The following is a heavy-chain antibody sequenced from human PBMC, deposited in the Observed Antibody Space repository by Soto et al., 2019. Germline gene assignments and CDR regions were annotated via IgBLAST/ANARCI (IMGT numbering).Heavy chain of an antibody. CDR1: GGTFSKYA. V-gene: IGHV1-69*06. J-gene: IGHJ4*02. CDR3: ASGWETVGATTAFAY. CDR2: INPILGTA. D-gene: IGHD1-26*01. Sequence: QVQLVQSGAEVKKPGSSVKVSCKASGGTFSKYAINWVRQAPGRGLEWMGGINPILGTAAYAQKFQGRVTITADKSATTAYMEVSSVTSDDTAVYYCASGWETVGATTAFAYWGQGTLVTVSS.